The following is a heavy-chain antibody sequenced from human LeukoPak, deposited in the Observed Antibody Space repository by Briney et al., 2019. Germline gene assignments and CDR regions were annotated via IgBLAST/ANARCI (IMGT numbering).Heavy chain of an antibody. J-gene: IGHJ5*02. D-gene: IGHD2-2*03. CDR3: ARRLSLGYCSSTSCPRRYWFDP. CDR2: IYYSGST. Sequence: SETLSLTCTVSGGSVSSYYWSWIRQPPGKGLEWIGYIYYSGSTNYNPSLKSRVTISVDTSKNQFSLKLSSVTAADTAVYYCARRLSLGYCSSTSCPRRYWFDPWGQGTLVTVSS. CDR1: GGSVSSYY. V-gene: IGHV4-59*02.